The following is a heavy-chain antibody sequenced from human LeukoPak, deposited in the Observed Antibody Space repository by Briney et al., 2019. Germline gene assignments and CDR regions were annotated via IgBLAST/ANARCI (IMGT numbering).Heavy chain of an antibody. CDR3: ARRSSGWRHFDY. V-gene: IGHV4-34*01. D-gene: IGHD6-19*01. J-gene: IGHJ4*02. CDR1: GGSFSGYY. CDR2: INHSGST. Sequence: PSETLSLTCAVYGGSFSGYYWSWIRQPPGKGLEWIGEINHSGSTNYNPSLKSRVTISVDTSKNQFSLKLSSVTAADTAVYYCARRSSGWRHFDYWGQGTLVTVSS.